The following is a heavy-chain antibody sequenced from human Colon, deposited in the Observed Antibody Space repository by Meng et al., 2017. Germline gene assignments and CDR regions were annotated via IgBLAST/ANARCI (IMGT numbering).Heavy chain of an antibody. D-gene: IGHD3/OR15-3a*01. CDR2: VSWNDEK. CDR3: AVRYYYGFSY. Sequence: SGPTLVKPTETLTLTCTLSEISLRSSGVGVGWIRQPPGKALEWLALVSWNDEKHYHPSLRSRLTIAKDTSNTQVVLTMTDMDPVDTATYYCAVRYYYGFSYWGQGAPVTVSS. J-gene: IGHJ4*02. V-gene: IGHV2-5*01. CDR1: EISLRSSGVG.